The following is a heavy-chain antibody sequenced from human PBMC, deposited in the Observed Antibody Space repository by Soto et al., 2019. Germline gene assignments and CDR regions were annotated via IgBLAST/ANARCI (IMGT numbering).Heavy chain of an antibody. J-gene: IGHJ3*01. CDR1: GLFISSGNY. Sequence: SETLSLTCAVSGLFISSGNYWGWIRKPPGKGLEWIGSIFHGGYTYYNPSLKSRVTISVDMSKNQFSLKLNSVTAADTAVYYCARARWYDAFDVWGQGTVVTVSS. V-gene: IGHV4-38-2*01. D-gene: IGHD2-15*01. CDR3: ARARWYDAFDV. CDR2: IFHGGYT.